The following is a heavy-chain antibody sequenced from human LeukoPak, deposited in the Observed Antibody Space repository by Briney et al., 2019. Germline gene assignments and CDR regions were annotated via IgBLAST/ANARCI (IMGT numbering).Heavy chain of an antibody. CDR3: ARPYGSGSSYYFDY. D-gene: IGHD3-10*01. V-gene: IGHV3-74*01. CDR1: GFTFSSYW. J-gene: IGHJ4*02. Sequence: GGSLRLSCAASGFTFSSYWMHWVRQAPGKGLVWVSRINSDGSSTSYADSVKGRFTISRDNAKNTLYLQMNSLRAEDTAVYYCARPYGSGSSYYFDYWGQGTLVTVPS. CDR2: INSDGSST.